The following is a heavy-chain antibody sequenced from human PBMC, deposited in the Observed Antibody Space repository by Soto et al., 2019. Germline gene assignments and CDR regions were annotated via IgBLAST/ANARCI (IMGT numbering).Heavy chain of an antibody. CDR3: AIVVPAANGMDV. Sequence: PGGSLRLSCAASGFTFSSYGMHWVRQAPGKGLEWVAVIWYDGSNKYYADSVKGRFTISRDNSKNTLYLQMNSLRDEDTAVYYCAIVVPAANGMDVWGQGTTVTVSS. D-gene: IGHD2-2*01. V-gene: IGHV3-33*01. CDR1: GFTFSSYG. J-gene: IGHJ6*02. CDR2: IWYDGSNK.